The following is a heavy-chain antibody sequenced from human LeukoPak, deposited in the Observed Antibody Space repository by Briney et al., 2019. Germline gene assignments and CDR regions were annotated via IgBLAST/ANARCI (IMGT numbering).Heavy chain of an antibody. D-gene: IGHD4-11*01. CDR1: GFTFSSYG. J-gene: IGHJ6*03. CDR2: IRFDGSNK. Sequence: PGGSLRLSCAASGFTFSSYGMHWVRQAPGKGLEWVAFIRFDGSNKYYADSVKGRFTISRDNSKNSLYLQMNSLRAEDTAVYYCARDRTGQQLISRKEYHYMDVWGKGTTVTISS. V-gene: IGHV3-30*02. CDR3: ARDRTGQQLISRKEYHYMDV.